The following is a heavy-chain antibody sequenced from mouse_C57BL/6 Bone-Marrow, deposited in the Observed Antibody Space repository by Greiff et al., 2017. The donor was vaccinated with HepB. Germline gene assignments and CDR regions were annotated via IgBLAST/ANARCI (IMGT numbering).Heavy chain of an antibody. CDR3: ARITTVVAPLDY. J-gene: IGHJ2*01. V-gene: IGHV1-64*01. D-gene: IGHD1-1*01. CDR1: GYTFTSYW. Sequence: VQLQQPGAELVKPGASVKLSCKASGYTFTSYWMHWVKQRPGQGLEWIGMIHPNSGSTNYNEKFKSKATLTVDKSSSTAYMQLSSLTSEDSAVYYCARITTVVAPLDYWGQGTTLTVSS. CDR2: IHPNSGST.